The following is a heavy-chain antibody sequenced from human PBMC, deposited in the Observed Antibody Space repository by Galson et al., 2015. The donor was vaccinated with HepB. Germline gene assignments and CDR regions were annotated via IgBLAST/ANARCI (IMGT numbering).Heavy chain of an antibody. CDR2: IWYDGSNK. D-gene: IGHD2-8*01. Sequence: SLRLSCAASGFMFSRYGMHWVRQAPGKGLEWVAVIWYDGSNKYYADSVKGRFTISRDNSKNTLYLQMNSLRVEDTAVYYCARAGPYASSCMDHWGQGTLVTVSS. J-gene: IGHJ4*02. V-gene: IGHV3-33*01. CDR1: GFMFSRYG. CDR3: ARAGPYASSCMDH.